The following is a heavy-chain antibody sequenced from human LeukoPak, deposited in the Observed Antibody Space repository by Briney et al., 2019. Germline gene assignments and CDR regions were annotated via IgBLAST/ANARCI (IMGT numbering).Heavy chain of an antibody. V-gene: IGHV1-2*02. D-gene: IGHD3-16*01. CDR3: ARDGGGMDEDY. J-gene: IGHJ4*02. CDR2: INPNSGGT. Sequence: ASVKVSCKASGYTFTGYYMHWVRQAPGQGLEWMGWINPNSGGTNYVQKFQGRVTMTRDTSISTAYMELSRLRSDDTAVYYCARDGGGMDEDYWGQGTLVTVSS. CDR1: GYTFTGYY.